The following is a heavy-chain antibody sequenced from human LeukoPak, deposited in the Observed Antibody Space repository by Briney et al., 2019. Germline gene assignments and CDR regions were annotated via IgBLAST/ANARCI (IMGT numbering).Heavy chain of an antibody. V-gene: IGHV3-23*01. D-gene: IGHD1-14*01. Sequence: PGGTLRLSCAASGFTFNTYGMNWVRQAPGKGLEWVSAISGSGGSTYYADSVKGRFTISRDNSKNTLYLQMNSLRAEDTAVYYCAKGPKTVAKNFDYWGQGTLVTVSS. CDR3: AKGPKTVAKNFDY. CDR2: ISGSGGST. CDR1: GFTFNTYG. J-gene: IGHJ4*02.